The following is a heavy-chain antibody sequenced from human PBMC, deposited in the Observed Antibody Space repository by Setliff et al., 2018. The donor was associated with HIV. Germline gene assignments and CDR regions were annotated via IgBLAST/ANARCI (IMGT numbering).Heavy chain of an antibody. CDR3: SRSISLLRGPLGDVFDI. CDR2: IYHSGIT. Sequence: SETLSLTCTVSGGSISISSHYWGWIRQPPGKGLEWIGRIYHSGITYYNASLKSRVSISVDTSKNQFSGKLNSVTAADTAVYYCSRSISLLRGPLGDVFDIWGQGTMVTVSS. J-gene: IGHJ3*02. D-gene: IGHD3-10*01. V-gene: IGHV4-39*01. CDR1: GGSISISSHY.